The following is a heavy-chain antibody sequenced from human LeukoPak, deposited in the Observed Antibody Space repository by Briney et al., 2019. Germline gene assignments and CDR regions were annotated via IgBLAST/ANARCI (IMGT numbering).Heavy chain of an antibody. CDR1: GYTFTSND. CDR3: ARYHSDYASGNYPDN. Sequence: GASVKVSCKASGYTFTSNDINWVRQATGQGLEWMGWMNPNSANTGYAPKFQGRVTMTRDTSISTAYMELRNLRSEETAVYYCARYHSDYASGNYPDNWGQGTQVTVSS. D-gene: IGHD3-10*01. J-gene: IGHJ4*02. V-gene: IGHV1-8*01. CDR2: MNPNSANT.